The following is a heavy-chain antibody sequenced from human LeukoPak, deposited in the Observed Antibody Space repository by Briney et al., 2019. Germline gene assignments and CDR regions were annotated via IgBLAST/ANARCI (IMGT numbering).Heavy chain of an antibody. CDR1: GFTVISNL. CDR2: IYSGGAT. Sequence: PGGSLRLSCAASGFTVISNLMTWVRQSPGRGLEWLSSIYSGGATYYADSEKGRFTISRDHSNNSVSLQMTNLRVEDTAIYYCARGAYRISWPGIDYWGQGTLVTVSS. D-gene: IGHD3-16*02. J-gene: IGHJ4*02. V-gene: IGHV3-53*01. CDR3: ARGAYRISWPGIDY.